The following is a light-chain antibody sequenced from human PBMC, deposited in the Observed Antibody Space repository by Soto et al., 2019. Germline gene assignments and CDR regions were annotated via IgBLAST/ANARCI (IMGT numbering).Light chain of an antibody. CDR2: EVR. Sequence: QSALTQPASVSGSPGQSITISCSGTSRDIGAYNLVSWYQQPPGKAPKLLIYEVRNRPSGISYRFSGSKSGTTAPLTISSLLPEDEADYYCSAYTSRSTLVFGGGTKLTVL. J-gene: IGLJ2*01. CDR3: SAYTSRSTLV. CDR1: SRDIGAYNL. V-gene: IGLV2-14*01.